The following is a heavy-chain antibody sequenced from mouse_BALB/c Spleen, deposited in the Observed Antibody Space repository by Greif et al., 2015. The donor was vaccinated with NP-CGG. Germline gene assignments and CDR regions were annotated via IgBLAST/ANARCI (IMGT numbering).Heavy chain of an antibody. D-gene: IGHD1-2*01. CDR2: ILPGSGTT. Sequence: VQLQQSGAELMKPGASVKISCKATGYTFSSYWIEWVKQRPGHGLEWIGEILPGSGTTNYNEKFKGKATFTADTSSNTAYMQLSSLTSEDSAVYYCARFHYYGYWYFDVWGAGTTVTVSS. CDR1: GYTFSSYW. V-gene: IGHV1-9*01. J-gene: IGHJ1*01. CDR3: ARFHYYGYWYFDV.